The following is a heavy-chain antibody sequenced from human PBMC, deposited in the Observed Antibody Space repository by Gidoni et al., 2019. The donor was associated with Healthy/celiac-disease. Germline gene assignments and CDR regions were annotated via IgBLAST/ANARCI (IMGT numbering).Heavy chain of an antibody. CDR1: GYTFTGYY. CDR2: INPNSGGT. CDR3: ARVTRVVPHY. Sequence: QVQLVQSGPEVKKPGASVKVSCKAPGYTFTGYYLHWVRQAPGQGLEWMGWINPNSGGTNYAQKFQVRGTMTRDTSISTAYMELSRLRSDDTAVYYCARVTRVVPHYWGQGTLVTVSS. D-gene: IGHD2-2*01. J-gene: IGHJ4*02. V-gene: IGHV1-2*02.